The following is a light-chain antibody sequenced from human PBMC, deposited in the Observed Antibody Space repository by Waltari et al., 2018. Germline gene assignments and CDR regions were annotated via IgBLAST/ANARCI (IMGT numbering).Light chain of an antibody. Sequence: QSALTQPASVSGSPGQSITLSCTGSRIDVERYNLVSWYQQNPGKAPKRIIYEVNKRPSGVSYRFSGSKSGNTASLTISGLQADDEADYYCCSYAGTSIYVFGTGTKVTV. V-gene: IGLV2-23*02. CDR1: RIDVERYNL. CDR2: EVN. CDR3: CSYAGTSIYV. J-gene: IGLJ1*01.